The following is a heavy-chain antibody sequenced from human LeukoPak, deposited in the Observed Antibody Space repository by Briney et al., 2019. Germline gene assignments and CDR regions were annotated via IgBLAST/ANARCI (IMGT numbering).Heavy chain of an antibody. CDR2: ISSSSSYI. CDR3: ARDLRGVDNWFDP. D-gene: IGHD3-10*01. CDR1: GFTFSSYS. Sequence: GGPLRLSCAASGFTFSSYSMNWVRQAPGKGLEWVSSISSSSSYIYYADSVKGRFTISRDNAKNSLYLQMNSLRAEDTAVYYCARDLRGVDNWFDPWGQGTLVTVSS. J-gene: IGHJ5*02. V-gene: IGHV3-21*01.